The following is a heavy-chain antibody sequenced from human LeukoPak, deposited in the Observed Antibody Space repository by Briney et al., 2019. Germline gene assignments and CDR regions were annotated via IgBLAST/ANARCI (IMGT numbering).Heavy chain of an antibody. Sequence: ASVKVSCKASGYIFTGYYMHWVRQAPGQGLEWMGWINPNSGGTNYAQKFQGRVTMTRDTSISTAYMELSRLRSDDTAVYYCARDRIVVVPAAIRANWFDPWGQGTLVTVSS. CDR2: INPNSGGT. J-gene: IGHJ5*02. CDR3: ARDRIVVVPAAIRANWFDP. V-gene: IGHV1-2*02. CDR1: GYIFTGYY. D-gene: IGHD2-2*02.